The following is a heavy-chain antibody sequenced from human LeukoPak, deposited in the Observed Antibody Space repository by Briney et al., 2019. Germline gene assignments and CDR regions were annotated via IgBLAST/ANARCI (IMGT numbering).Heavy chain of an antibody. CDR2: INHSGST. D-gene: IGHD2-8*01. CDR3: ARTIGYCTNGVCSIHFYYYMDV. V-gene: IGHV4-34*01. J-gene: IGHJ6*03. CDR1: GGSFSGYY. Sequence: SETLSLTCAVYGGSFSGYYWSWIRQPPGKGLEWIGEINHSGSTNYNPSLKSRVTISVDTSKNQFSLELSSVTAADTAVYYCARTIGYCTNGVCSIHFYYYMDVWGKGTTVTVSS.